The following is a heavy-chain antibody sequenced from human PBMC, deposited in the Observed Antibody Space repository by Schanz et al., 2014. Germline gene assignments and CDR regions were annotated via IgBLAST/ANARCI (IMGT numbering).Heavy chain of an antibody. CDR2: ISYGTSYI. CDR1: GFTFSAYA. J-gene: IGHJ3*02. Sequence: EVQLLESGGGLVQPGGSLRLSCAASGFTFSAYAINWVRQAPGKGLEWVSSISYGTSYIYYAESVKGRFTISRDNAKNSLYLQMNSLRAEDTAVYYCAKGRFGELSAFDIWGQGTMVTVSS. V-gene: IGHV3-21*04. CDR3: AKGRFGELSAFDI. D-gene: IGHD3-10*01.